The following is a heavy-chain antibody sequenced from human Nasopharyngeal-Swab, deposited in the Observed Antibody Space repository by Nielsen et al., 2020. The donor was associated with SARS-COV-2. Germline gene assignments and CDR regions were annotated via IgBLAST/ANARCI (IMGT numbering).Heavy chain of an antibody. Sequence: GGSLRLSCAASGFTFSNAWMSWVRQAPGKGLEWVGRIKSKTDGGTTDYAAPVKGRFTISRDDSKNTLYLQMNSLRAEDTAVYYCAKMGGGSKFDYYYYGMDVWGQGTTVTVSS. V-gene: IGHV3-15*01. CDR2: IKSKTDGGTT. D-gene: IGHD2-15*01. CDR1: GFTFSNAW. J-gene: IGHJ6*02. CDR3: AKMGGGSKFDYYYYGMDV.